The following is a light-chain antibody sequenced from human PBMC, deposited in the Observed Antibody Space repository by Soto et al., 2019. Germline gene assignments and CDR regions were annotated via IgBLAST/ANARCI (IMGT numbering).Light chain of an antibody. J-gene: IGKJ2*01. Sequence: DIQMTQSPSTLSASVGDRVTITCRASQSISSWLAWYQQKPGKAHKLLIYKASNLETGVPSRCSGSGSGTEFTLTISSLQPEDFAPYYGHQYNSYSYTLGQGTKLEIK. CDR1: QSISSW. V-gene: IGKV1-5*03. CDR2: KAS. CDR3: HQYNSYSYT.